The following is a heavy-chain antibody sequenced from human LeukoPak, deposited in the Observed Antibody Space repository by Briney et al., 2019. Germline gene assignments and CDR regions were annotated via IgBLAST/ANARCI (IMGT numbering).Heavy chain of an antibody. J-gene: IGHJ4*02. V-gene: IGHV3-21*01. D-gene: IGHD1-26*01. CDR3: ANDPQWEPYSGNYRFDY. CDR1: GFILSSYS. CDR2: ISSSDTDI. Sequence: PGGSLRLSCAASGFILSSYSVNRGRQAPGKGREGGSSISSSDTDIAYADSVKCRVTIPRDNSNKRMYLQMNSLRAEATAVSYCANDPQWEPYSGNYRFDYWGQGTLVTVSS.